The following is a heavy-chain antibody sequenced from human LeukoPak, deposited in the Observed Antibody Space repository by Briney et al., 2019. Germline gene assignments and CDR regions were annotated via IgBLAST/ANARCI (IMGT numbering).Heavy chain of an antibody. Sequence: SETLSLTCSVSGGSISSYSWTWIRQPPGKGLEWIGYIYYSGSTNYNPSLKSRVTISVDTSKNQFSLKLSSVTAADTAVYYCARHSGSDYYYDSSGSRPAEYFQHCGQGTLVTVSS. J-gene: IGHJ1*01. CDR3: ARHSGSDYYYDSSGSRPAEYFQH. V-gene: IGHV4-59*08. D-gene: IGHD3-22*01. CDR2: IYYSGST. CDR1: GGSISSYS.